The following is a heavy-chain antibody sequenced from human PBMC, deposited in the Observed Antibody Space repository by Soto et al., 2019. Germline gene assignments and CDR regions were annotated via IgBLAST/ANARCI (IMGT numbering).Heavy chain of an antibody. CDR1: GGSISSINW. J-gene: IGHJ4*02. CDR3: ATKRENRGDFDY. D-gene: IGHD1-26*01. CDR2: IYHSGST. Sequence: PSETLSLTCAVSGGSISSINWWSWVRQPPGKGLEWIGEIYHSGSTNYNPSLKSRVTISVDKSKNQFSLKLSSVTAADTAVYYCATKRENRGDFDYWGQGTLVTVSS. V-gene: IGHV4-4*02.